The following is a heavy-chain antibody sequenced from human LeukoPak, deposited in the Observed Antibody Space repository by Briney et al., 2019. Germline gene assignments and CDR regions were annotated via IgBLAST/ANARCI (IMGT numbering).Heavy chain of an antibody. CDR3: AKDHTVISPADVDY. CDR2: LVSGGAP. J-gene: IGHJ4*02. V-gene: IGHV3-23*01. CDR1: GFTFSSYA. Sequence: GGSLRLSCAASGFTFSSYAMSWVRQAPGKGLEWVSALVSGGAPYYADSVKGRFTMSRDNSKNSLYLQMNSLRAEDTAVYYCAKDHTVISPADVDYWGQGTLVTVSS. D-gene: IGHD4-11*01.